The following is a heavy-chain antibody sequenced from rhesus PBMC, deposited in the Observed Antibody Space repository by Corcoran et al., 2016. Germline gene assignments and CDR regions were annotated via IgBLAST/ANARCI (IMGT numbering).Heavy chain of an antibody. CDR1: GGSISGYY. V-gene: IGHV4-81*01. Sequence: QLQLQESGPGLVKPSETLSLTCAVSGGSISGYYWSWIRQPPGKGLEWIGNLDGNIAGTNYNPSLKSRVTISKDTSKNQFALKLSSVTSADTAVYYCVRHPFNGGTMIDYWGQGVLVTVSS. CDR2: LDGNIAGT. CDR3: VRHPFNGGTMIDY. J-gene: IGHJ4*01. D-gene: IGHD1-1*01.